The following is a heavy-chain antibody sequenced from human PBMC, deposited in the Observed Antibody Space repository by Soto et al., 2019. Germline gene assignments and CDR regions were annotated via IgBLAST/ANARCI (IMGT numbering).Heavy chain of an antibody. J-gene: IGHJ5*02. V-gene: IGHV4-4*02. CDR2: IYHSGST. CDR3: ARVPALGLQWRWFDP. D-gene: IGHD2-2*01. Sequence: PSETLSLTCAVCGGSISSSDCWSWVRQPPGKGLEWIGEIYHSGSTNYNPSLKSRVTISVDKSKKQFSLKLSSVTAADTAVYYCARVPALGLQWRWFDPWGQGTLVTVYS. CDR1: GGSISSSDC.